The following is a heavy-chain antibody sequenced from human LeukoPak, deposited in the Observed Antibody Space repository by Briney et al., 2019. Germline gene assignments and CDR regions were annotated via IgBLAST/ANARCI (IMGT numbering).Heavy chain of an antibody. CDR3: ARSNSFVLRNGMDV. D-gene: IGHD3-9*01. CDR1: GGSISSGGYY. Sequence: SETLSLTCTVSGGSISSGGYYWSWIRQHPGKGLEWIGYIYYSGSTYYNPSLKSRVTISVDTSKNQFSLKLSSVTAADTAVYYCARSNSFVLRNGMDVWGQGTTVTVSS. V-gene: IGHV4-31*03. CDR2: IYYSGST. J-gene: IGHJ6*02.